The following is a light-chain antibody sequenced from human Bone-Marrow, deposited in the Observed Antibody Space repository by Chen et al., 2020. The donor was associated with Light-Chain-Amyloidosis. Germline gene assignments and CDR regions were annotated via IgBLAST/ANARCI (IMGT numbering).Light chain of an antibody. Sequence: QSGLTQPASLSASPGQSITISFTGTSSDVGDDNHVSWYQQHPDNAPKLMIYEVTNRPSWVPDRFSGSKSDNTASLTISGLQTEDEADYFCSSYTITNTLVFGSGTRVTVL. V-gene: IGLV2-14*01. CDR1: SSDVGDDNH. J-gene: IGLJ1*01. CDR2: EVT. CDR3: SSYTITNTLV.